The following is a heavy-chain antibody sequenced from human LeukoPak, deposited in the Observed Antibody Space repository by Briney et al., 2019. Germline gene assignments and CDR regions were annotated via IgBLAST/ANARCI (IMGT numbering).Heavy chain of an antibody. J-gene: IGHJ4*02. CDR1: GYTFTGYY. Sequence: ASVKVSCKASGYTFTGYYMHWVRQAPGQGLEWMGWINPNSGGTNYAQKFQGRVTMTRDTSISTAYMELNSLRAEDTAVYYCANYVGHILYWGQGTLVTVSS. CDR2: INPNSGGT. CDR3: ANYVGHILY. D-gene: IGHD4-23*01. V-gene: IGHV1-2*02.